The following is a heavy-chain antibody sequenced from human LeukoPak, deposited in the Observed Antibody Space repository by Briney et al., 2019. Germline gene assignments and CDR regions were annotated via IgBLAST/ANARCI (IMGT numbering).Heavy chain of an antibody. CDR1: GFTFDDYA. CDR3: AKDMEYDSSSPLDY. CDR2: ISWNSGSI. J-gene: IGHJ4*02. D-gene: IGHD3-22*01. V-gene: IGHV3-9*01. Sequence: PGGSLRLSCAASGFTFDDYAMHWVRQAPGKGLEWVSGISWNSGSIGYADSVKGRFTISRDNAKNSLYLQMNSLRAEDTALYYCAKDMEYDSSSPLDYWGQGTLVTVSS.